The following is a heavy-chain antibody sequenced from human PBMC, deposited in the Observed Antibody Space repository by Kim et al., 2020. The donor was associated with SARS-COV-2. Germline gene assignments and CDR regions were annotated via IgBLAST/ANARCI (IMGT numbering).Heavy chain of an antibody. CDR1: GFSFKNYG. V-gene: IGHV3-48*02. CDR2: ISSSSGSK. D-gene: IGHD3-3*01. CDR3: ARDLEIWSMXVLVXVPSYYNXXXV. Sequence: GGSLRLSCAASGFSFKNYGMNWVRQAPGKGLEWISYISSSSGSKYYAGSVNGRFTIARDNAENSLFLQMNSLRDEDTAVYYCARDLEIWSMXVLVXVPSYYNXXXVWGRGTTVTVSS. J-gene: IGHJ6*02.